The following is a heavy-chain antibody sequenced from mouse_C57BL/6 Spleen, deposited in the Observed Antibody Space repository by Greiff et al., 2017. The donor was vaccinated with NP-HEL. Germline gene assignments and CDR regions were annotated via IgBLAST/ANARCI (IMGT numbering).Heavy chain of an antibody. V-gene: IGHV1-81*01. CDR3: ARREYGAMDY. Sequence: QVQLQQSGAELARPGASVKLSCKASGYTFTSYGMRWVKQRTGQGLEWIGEIYPRNGNTYYNEKFKGKATLTADKSSSTAYMELRSLTSEDSAVYVCARREYGAMDYWGQGTSVTVSS. J-gene: IGHJ4*01. CDR1: GYTFTSYG. D-gene: IGHD5-2*01. CDR2: IYPRNGNT.